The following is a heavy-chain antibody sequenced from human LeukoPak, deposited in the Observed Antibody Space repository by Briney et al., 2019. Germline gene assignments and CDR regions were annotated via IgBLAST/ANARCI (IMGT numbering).Heavy chain of an antibody. CDR3: ARSVYSTNVDS. CDR2: LYYSGNT. V-gene: IGHV4-39*01. D-gene: IGHD6-13*01. J-gene: IGHJ4*02. CDR1: GGSISSTSYY. Sequence: SETLSFTCTVSGGSISSTSYYWGWIRQPPGKGLEWIGSLYYSGNTYCNPSLKSRVTISVDTSKNQLSLKLSSVTASDTAVYYCARSVYSTNVDSWGQGTLVTVSS.